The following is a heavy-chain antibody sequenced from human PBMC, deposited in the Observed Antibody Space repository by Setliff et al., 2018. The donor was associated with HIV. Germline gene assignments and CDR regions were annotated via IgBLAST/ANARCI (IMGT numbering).Heavy chain of an antibody. D-gene: IGHD3-10*01. Sequence: SETLSLTCAVYGGSFSGYYWSWIRQPPGKGLEWIGEINHSGSTNYNPSLKSRVTILVDTSKNQFSLKLSSVTAADTAVYYCARAPLLWFGESSYYFDYWGQGTLVTVSS. J-gene: IGHJ4*02. CDR3: ARAPLLWFGESSYYFDY. CDR1: GGSFSGYY. V-gene: IGHV4-34*01. CDR2: INHSGST.